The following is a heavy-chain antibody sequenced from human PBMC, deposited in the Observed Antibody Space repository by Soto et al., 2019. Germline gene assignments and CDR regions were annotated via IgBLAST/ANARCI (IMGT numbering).Heavy chain of an antibody. CDR3: ARHGSDSGWFFFDP. V-gene: IGHV4-59*08. CDR2: VSYSGST. Sequence: ASETLSLTCSLSGGAIGGYYWCRIRQPPVKALEWISYVSYSGSTDYHPSLKSRVSISIDTSKNQFSLKMISVTAADTAVYYCARHGSDSGWFFFDPWGQGALVTVSS. J-gene: IGHJ5*02. D-gene: IGHD6-19*01. CDR1: GGAIGGYY.